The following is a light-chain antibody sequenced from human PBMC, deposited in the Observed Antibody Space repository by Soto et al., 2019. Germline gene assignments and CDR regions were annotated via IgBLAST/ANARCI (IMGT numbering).Light chain of an antibody. CDR3: RSYTSDNTYV. J-gene: IGLJ1*01. CDR1: SSDVGGYNY. Sequence: QSALTQPASVSGSPGQWISITCSGTSSDVGGYNYVSWYQQYPGKAPRVLISDVNNRPTGVSDRFSGSKSGNTATLTISGLQAEDEADYFCRSYTSDNTYVFASGTKLTVL. V-gene: IGLV2-14*03. CDR2: DVN.